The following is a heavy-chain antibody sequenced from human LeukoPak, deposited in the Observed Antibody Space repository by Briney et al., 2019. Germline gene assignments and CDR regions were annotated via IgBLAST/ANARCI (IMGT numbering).Heavy chain of an antibody. J-gene: IGHJ6*02. CDR2: ISGIGGST. V-gene: IGHV3-23*01. Sequence: VGSLRLSCAASGFTFSGYAMSWVPQAPGKGREWVSAISGIGGSTNYAHSAKGRFPFPRNNSKNTLYLKMNSLPAQAPALYSVAKPAVTYYYYGMDVWGQGTTVTVSS. CDR3: AKPAVTYYYYGMDV. CDR1: GFTFSGYA. D-gene: IGHD4-17*01.